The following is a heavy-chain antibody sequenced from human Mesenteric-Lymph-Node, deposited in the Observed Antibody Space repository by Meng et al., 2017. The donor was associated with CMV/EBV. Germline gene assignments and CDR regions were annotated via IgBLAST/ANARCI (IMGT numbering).Heavy chain of an antibody. CDR1: AFTFENYG. V-gene: IGHV3-7*01. CDR2: IKQDGSEK. CDR3: ARVEPDFWSGYYTETFDY. D-gene: IGHD3-3*01. J-gene: IGHJ4*02. Sequence: GESLKISCVASAFTFENYGMSWVRQAPGKGLEWVANIKQDGSEKYYVDSVKGRFTISRDNAKNSLYLQMNSLRAEDTAVYYCARVEPDFWSGYYTETFDYWGQGTLVTVSS.